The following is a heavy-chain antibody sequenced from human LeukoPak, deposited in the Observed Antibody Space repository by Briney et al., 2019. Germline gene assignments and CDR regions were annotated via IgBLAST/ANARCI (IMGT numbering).Heavy chain of an antibody. Sequence: PSETLSLTCTVSGGSISSSSYYWGWIRQPPGKGLEWIGSIYYAGTTYYNPSLRSRVITSVDTSKNQFSLTLTSVTAADTAVYYCARIDSPRGVGAFHTWGQGTMVTVSS. J-gene: IGHJ3*02. D-gene: IGHD3-10*01. V-gene: IGHV4-39*07. CDR1: GGSISSSSYY. CDR3: ARIDSPRGVGAFHT. CDR2: IYYAGTT.